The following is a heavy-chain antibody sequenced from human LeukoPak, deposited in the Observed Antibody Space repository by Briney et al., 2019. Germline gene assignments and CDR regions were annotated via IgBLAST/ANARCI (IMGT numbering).Heavy chain of an antibody. CDR3: ARDRSNGYNLFDY. J-gene: IGHJ4*02. D-gene: IGHD5-24*01. CDR1: GGSISTYH. CDR2: IYYSGST. Sequence: SETLSLTCTVSGGSISTYHWSWIRQPPGKGLEWIGDIYYSGSTNYNPSLKSRVTISVDTSKNQFSLNLSSVTATDMAVYYCARDRSNGYNLFDYWGQGTLVTVSS. V-gene: IGHV4-59*01.